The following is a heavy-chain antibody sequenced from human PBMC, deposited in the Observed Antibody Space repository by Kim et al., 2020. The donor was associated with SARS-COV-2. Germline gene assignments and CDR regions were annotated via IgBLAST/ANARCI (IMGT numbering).Heavy chain of an antibody. J-gene: IGHJ4*02. V-gene: IGHV4-31*03. CDR2: ISYSGNS. CDR3: ARGQLLDY. D-gene: IGHD2-2*01. CDR1: GGSIRSGGKF. Sequence: SETLSLTCSVSGGSIRSGGKFWTWLRQHPAKGLEWIGYISYSGNSHYSPSLRSRVSISLQTSENQFSLELTSVTAAATAVYSCARGQLLDYLGQGILVTV.